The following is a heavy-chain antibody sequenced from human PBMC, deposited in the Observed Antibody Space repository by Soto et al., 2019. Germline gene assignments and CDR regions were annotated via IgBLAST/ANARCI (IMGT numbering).Heavy chain of an antibody. CDR3: ARTIYGDYEGNYYYYGMDV. V-gene: IGHV1-69*06. CDR2: IIPIFGTA. D-gene: IGHD4-17*01. CDR1: GGTFSSYA. J-gene: IGHJ6*02. Sequence: RASVKVSCKASGGTFSSYAISWVRQAPGQGLEWMGGIIPIFGTANYAQKFQGRVTITADKSTSTAYMELSSLRSEDTAVYYCARTIYGDYEGNYYYYGMDVWGQGTTVTVSS.